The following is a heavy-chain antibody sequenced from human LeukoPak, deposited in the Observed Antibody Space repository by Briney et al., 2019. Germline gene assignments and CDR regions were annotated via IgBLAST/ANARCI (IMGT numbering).Heavy chain of an antibody. J-gene: IGHJ6*03. Sequence: GASVKVSCKASGYTFTGYYMHWVRQAPGQGLEWMGWINTNTGNPTYAQGFTGRFVFSLDTSVSTAYLQISSLKAEDTAVYYCARTKIYYYDSSGYYGGLSTYYYYYYMDVWGKGTTVTVSS. CDR1: GYTFTGYY. CDR3: ARTKIYYYDSSGYYGGLSTYYYYYYMDV. V-gene: IGHV7-4-1*02. D-gene: IGHD3-22*01. CDR2: INTNTGNP.